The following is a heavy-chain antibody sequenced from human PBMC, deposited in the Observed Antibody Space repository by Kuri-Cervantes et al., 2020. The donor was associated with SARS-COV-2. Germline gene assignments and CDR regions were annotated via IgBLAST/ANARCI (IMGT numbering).Heavy chain of an antibody. CDR2: INAGNGNT. D-gene: IGHD3-3*01. CDR1: GYTFTSYA. J-gene: IGHJ4*02. Sequence: ASVKLSCKASGYTFTSYAMHWVRQAPGQRLEWMGWINAGNGNTKYSQKFQGRVTITRDTSASTAYMELSSLRSEDTAVYYCARMRIYDFWSNPIDYWGQGTLVTVSS. CDR3: ARMRIYDFWSNPIDY. V-gene: IGHV1-3*01.